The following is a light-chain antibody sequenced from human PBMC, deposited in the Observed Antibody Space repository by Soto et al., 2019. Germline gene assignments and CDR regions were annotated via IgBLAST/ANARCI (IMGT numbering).Light chain of an antibody. V-gene: IGLV1-40*01. Sequence: QPVLTQPPSVSGAPGQRVTISCTGSSSNIGAGYDVHWYQQLPGTAPKLLIYGNSNRPSGVPDRFSGSKSGTSASLAITGLQAEDEADYYCCSYAGGYTWVFGGGTKLTVL. CDR3: CSYAGGYTWV. CDR1: SSNIGAGYD. J-gene: IGLJ3*02. CDR2: GNS.